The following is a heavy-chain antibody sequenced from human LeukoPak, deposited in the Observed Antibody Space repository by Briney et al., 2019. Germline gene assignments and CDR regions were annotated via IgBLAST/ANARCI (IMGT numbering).Heavy chain of an antibody. V-gene: IGHV1-18*01. D-gene: IGHD3-22*01. Sequence: GASVKVSCKASGYTFTSYGISWVRQAPGQGLEWMGWISAYNGNTNYAQKLQGRVTMTTDTSTSTAYMELRSLRSDDTAVYYCAREMISNYYDSSGYLDFDYWGQGTLVTVSS. CDR2: ISAYNGNT. J-gene: IGHJ4*02. CDR1: GYTFTSYG. CDR3: AREMISNYYDSSGYLDFDY.